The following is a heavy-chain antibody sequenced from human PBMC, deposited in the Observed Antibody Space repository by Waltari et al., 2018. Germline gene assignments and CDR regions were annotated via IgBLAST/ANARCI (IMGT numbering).Heavy chain of an antibody. J-gene: IGHJ3*02. CDR2: IRYDGSNK. CDR1: GFTFSSYG. CDR3: AKLPLREHRGPHAFDI. Sequence: QVQLVESGGGVVQPGGSLRLSCAASGFTFSSYGMHWVRQAPGKGLEWVAFIRYDGSNKYYADSVKGRFNISRDNSTNTLYLQMTSLRAEATAVYYCAKLPLREHRGPHAFDIWGQGTMVTVSS. V-gene: IGHV3-30*02. D-gene: IGHD1-26*01.